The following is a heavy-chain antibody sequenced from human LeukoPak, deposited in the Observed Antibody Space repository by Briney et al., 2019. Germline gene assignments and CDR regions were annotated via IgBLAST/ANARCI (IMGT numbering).Heavy chain of an antibody. J-gene: IGHJ4*02. CDR1: GGSFSTFY. D-gene: IGHD2-2*01. CDR3: ARGNCSSSSCPLGGFGNFDY. CDR2: INHTGST. Sequence: SETLSLTCAAYGGSFSTFYWGWIRQPPGKGLEWIGEINHTGSTYYNPSLKSRVTISVATSKNQFSLKLSSVTAADTAVYYCARGNCSSSSCPLGGFGNFDYWGQGTLVTVSS. V-gene: IGHV4-34*01.